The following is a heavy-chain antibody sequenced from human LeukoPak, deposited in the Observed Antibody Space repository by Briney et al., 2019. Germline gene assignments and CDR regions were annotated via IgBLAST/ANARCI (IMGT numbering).Heavy chain of an antibody. CDR3: AGRWPDYYYYYMDV. CDR1: GFTFTTY. V-gene: IGHV4-34*08. D-gene: IGHD6-13*01. Sequence: GSLRLSCAASGFTFTTYMTWVRQAPGKGLEWIGEINHSGSTNYNPSLKSRVTISVDTSKNQFSLNLSSVTAADTAVYYCAGRWPDYYYYYMDVWGKGTTVTVSS. CDR2: INHSGST. J-gene: IGHJ6*03.